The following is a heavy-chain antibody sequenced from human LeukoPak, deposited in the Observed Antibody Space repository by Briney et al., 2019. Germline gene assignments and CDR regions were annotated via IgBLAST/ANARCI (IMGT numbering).Heavy chain of an antibody. V-gene: IGHV4-39*01. D-gene: IGHD3-16*02. CDR2: IYYSGST. Sequence: SETLSLTCTVSGGSISSSSYYWGWIRQPPGKGLEWIGSIYYSGSTYYNPSLKSRVTISVDTSKNQFSLKLSSVTAADTAVYYCARLRGGFGGVVVIPDYWGQGTLVTVSS. J-gene: IGHJ4*02. CDR3: ARLRGGFGGVVVIPDY. CDR1: GGSISSSSYY.